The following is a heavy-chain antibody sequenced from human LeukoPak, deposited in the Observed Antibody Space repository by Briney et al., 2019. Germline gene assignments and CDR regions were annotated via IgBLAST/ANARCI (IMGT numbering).Heavy chain of an antibody. CDR2: IRYDGSNK. Sequence: GGSLRLSCAASGFTFSSYGMHWVRQAPGKGLEWVAFIRYDGSNKYYADSVKGRFTISRDNSKNTLYLQMNSLRAEDTAVYYCAKSPNTVPAAPWWYFDLWGRGTLVTVSS. D-gene: IGHD2-2*01. CDR3: AKSPNTVPAAPWWYFDL. V-gene: IGHV3-30*02. J-gene: IGHJ2*01. CDR1: GFTFSSYG.